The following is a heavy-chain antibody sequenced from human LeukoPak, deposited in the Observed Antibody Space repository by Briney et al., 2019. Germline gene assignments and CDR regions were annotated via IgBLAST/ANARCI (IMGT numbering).Heavy chain of an antibody. V-gene: IGHV3-74*01. CDR1: GFTFSSYW. J-gene: IGHJ6*02. CDR3: ARGGSRYYDLGMV. CDR2: INSDGSST. D-gene: IGHD3-3*01. Sequence: GGSLRLSCAASGFTFSSYWMHWVGQAPGKGLVWVSRINSDGSSTSYADSVKGRFTISRDNAKNTLYLQMNSLRAEDTAVYYCARGGSRYYDLGMVWGQGTTVTVSS.